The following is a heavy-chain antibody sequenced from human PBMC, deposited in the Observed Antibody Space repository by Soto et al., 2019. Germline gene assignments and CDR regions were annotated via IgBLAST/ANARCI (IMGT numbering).Heavy chain of an antibody. CDR3: GRASGYDIVTGRSWFDP. Sequence: PGGSLRLSCAASGFTFSSYAMSWVRQAPGKGLEWVSAISGSGGSTYYADSVKGRFTISRDNSKNTLYLQMNSLRAEDTAVYYCGRASGYDIVTGRSWFDPWGQGTLVTVSS. CDR1: GFTFSSYA. J-gene: IGHJ5*02. CDR2: ISGSGGST. D-gene: IGHD3-9*01. V-gene: IGHV3-23*01.